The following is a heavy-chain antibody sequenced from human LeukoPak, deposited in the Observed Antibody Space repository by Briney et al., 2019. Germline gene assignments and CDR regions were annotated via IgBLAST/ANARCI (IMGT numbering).Heavy chain of an antibody. J-gene: IGHJ3*02. CDR3: AKDITIFGVVIIPAFDI. CDR1: GFTFDDYA. CDR2: ISWNSGSI. D-gene: IGHD3-3*01. V-gene: IGHV3-9*01. Sequence: GRSLRLSCAASGFTFDDYAMHWVRLAPGKGLEWVSGISWNSGSIGYADSVKGRFTISRDNAKNSLYLQMNSLRAEDTALYYCAKDITIFGVVIIPAFDIWGQGTMVTVSS.